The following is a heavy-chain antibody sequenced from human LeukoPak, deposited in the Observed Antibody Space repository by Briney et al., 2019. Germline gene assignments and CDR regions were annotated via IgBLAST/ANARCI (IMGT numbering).Heavy chain of an antibody. D-gene: IGHD1-26*01. CDR2: IRSKAYGGTT. V-gene: IGHV3-49*04. Sequence: PGRSLRLSCTASGFTFGDYAMSWVRQAPGKGLEWVGFIRSKAYGGTTEYAASVKGRFTTSRDDSKSIAYLQMNSLKTEDTAVYYCTREWENWGQGTLVTVSS. J-gene: IGHJ4*02. CDR1: GFTFGDYA. CDR3: TREWEN.